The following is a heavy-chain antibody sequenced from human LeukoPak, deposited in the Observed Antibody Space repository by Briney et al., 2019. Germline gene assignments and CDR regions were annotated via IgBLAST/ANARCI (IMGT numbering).Heavy chain of an antibody. Sequence: PSETLSLTCTVAGGSISTSTYCWGWIRQPPGKGLEWIGTIYYSGSTYYNPSLKSRVTVSVDTSKNQFSLKLSSVTAADTAVYYCARGERGTDAFDIWGQGTMVTVSS. V-gene: IGHV4-39*07. J-gene: IGHJ3*02. CDR2: IYYSGST. CDR3: ARGERGTDAFDI. CDR1: GGSISTSTYC. D-gene: IGHD1-1*01.